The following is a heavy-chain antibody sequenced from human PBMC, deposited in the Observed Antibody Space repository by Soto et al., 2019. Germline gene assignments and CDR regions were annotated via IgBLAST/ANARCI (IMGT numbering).Heavy chain of an antibody. V-gene: IGHV3-23*01. Sequence: EVQLLESGGGLVQPGGSLRLSCAASGFTFSSYAMSWVRQAPGKGLEWVSAISGRGGSTYYADSVKGRFTISRDNSKNTLYLQMNSLRAEDTAVYYCAKDHGDYSSSWYAYYYYYMDVWGKGTTVTVSS. J-gene: IGHJ6*03. CDR1: GFTFSSYA. D-gene: IGHD6-13*01. CDR2: ISGRGGST. CDR3: AKDHGDYSSSWYAYYYYYMDV.